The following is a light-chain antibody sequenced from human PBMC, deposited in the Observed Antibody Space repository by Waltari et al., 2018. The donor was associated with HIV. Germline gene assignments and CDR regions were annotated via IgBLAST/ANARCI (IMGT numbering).Light chain of an antibody. J-gene: IGLJ2*01. Sequence: SYELTQPPSVSVSPGQTASIPCSGEQLGDKFVCWYQQRPCQPPVLVMYQDSKRPSGIPERFSGSNSGNTATLTITGTQSMDEADYYCQAWDRSVVFGGGTKLTVL. V-gene: IGLV3-1*01. CDR2: QDS. CDR1: QLGDKF. CDR3: QAWDRSVV.